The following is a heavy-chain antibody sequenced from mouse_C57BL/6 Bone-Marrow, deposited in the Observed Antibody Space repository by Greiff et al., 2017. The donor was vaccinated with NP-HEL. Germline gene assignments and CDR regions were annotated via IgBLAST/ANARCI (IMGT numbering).Heavy chain of an antibody. CDR2: IDPSDSYT. J-gene: IGHJ1*03. V-gene: IGHV1-69*01. CDR3: ARLYGGYCDV. Sequence: VQLQQPGAELVMPGASVKLSCKASGYTFTSYWMHWVKQRPGQGLEWIGEIDPSDSYTNYNQKFKGKSTLTVDKSSSTAYMQLSSLTSEDSAVYYCARLYGGYCDVWGTGTTVTVSS. CDR1: GYTFTSYW. D-gene: IGHD1-1*02.